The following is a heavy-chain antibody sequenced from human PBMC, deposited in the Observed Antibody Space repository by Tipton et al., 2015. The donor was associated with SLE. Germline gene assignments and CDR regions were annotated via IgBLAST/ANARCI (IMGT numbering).Heavy chain of an antibody. Sequence: TLSLTCTVSGDSISDYYWSWIRQPPGKGLEWIGEIIHSGTTYYNPSLKSRLTISVDTSKNQFSLKLNSVTAADTAVYYCARPTSGPDAFDIWGQGTMVTVSS. J-gene: IGHJ3*02. CDR2: IIHSGTT. CDR1: GDSISDYY. V-gene: IGHV4-34*12. CDR3: ARPTSGPDAFDI. D-gene: IGHD5-12*01.